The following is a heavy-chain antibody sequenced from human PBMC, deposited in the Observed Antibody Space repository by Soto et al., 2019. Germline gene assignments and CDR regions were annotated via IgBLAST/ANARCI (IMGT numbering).Heavy chain of an antibody. CDR1: GFTFSSYA. Sequence: QVQLVESGGGVVQPGRSLRLSCAASGFTFSSYAMHWVRQAPGKGLEWVAVISYDGRNKYYADSVKGRFTISRDNSKNTLYLQMNSLRAEDTAVYYCARETLGYWYFDLWGRGTLVTVSS. J-gene: IGHJ2*01. CDR2: ISYDGRNK. CDR3: ARETLGYWYFDL. D-gene: IGHD6-13*01. V-gene: IGHV3-30-3*01.